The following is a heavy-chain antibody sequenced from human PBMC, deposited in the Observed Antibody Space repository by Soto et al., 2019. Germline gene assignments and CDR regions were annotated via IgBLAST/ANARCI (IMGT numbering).Heavy chain of an antibody. CDR3: TAPGLWSASYRHFYYVMEV. CDR2: IKSKSDGGTT. V-gene: IGHV3-15*01. J-gene: IGHJ6*02. CDR1: GFTFSNAW. D-gene: IGHD3-3*01. Sequence: GGSLRLSCAASGFTFSNAWMSWVRQAPGKGLELDGRIKSKSDGGTTDYFASEKGICTISRDDSKNTLYLQMNSLKTEDTAVYYCTAPGLWSASYRHFYYVMEVWGQGTTVTVSS.